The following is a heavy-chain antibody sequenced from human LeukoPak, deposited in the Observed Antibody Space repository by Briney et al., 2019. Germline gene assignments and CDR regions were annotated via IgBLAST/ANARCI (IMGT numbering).Heavy chain of an antibody. V-gene: IGHV1-69*08. J-gene: IGHJ6*02. Sequence: SVKVSCKASGVIFSINWVRQAHGQGLEWMGRIIPRLDTTNYAQKSQGRVTITADKSTDTVYMELRRLGSEDTAVYYCANLVGPLDVWGQGTTVSVSS. CDR2: IIPRLDTT. CDR3: ANLVGPLDV. D-gene: IGHD1-26*01. CDR1: GVIFS.